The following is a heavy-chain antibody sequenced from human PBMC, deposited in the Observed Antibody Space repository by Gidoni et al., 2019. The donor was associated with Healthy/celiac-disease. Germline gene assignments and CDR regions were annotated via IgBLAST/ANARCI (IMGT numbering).Heavy chain of an antibody. CDR2: INPNSGGT. D-gene: IGHD6-13*01. V-gene: IGHV1-2*02. CDR1: GYTFTGHY. CDR3: ARGSLPGRAAAAAFDI. J-gene: IGHJ3*02. Sequence: QVQLVPSGAEVKKPGASVKVSCKASGYTFTGHYMHWVRQAPGQGLEWMGWINPNSGGTNYAQKFQGRVTMTRDTSISTAYMELSRLRSDDTAVYYCARGSLPGRAAAAAFDIWGQGTMVTVSS.